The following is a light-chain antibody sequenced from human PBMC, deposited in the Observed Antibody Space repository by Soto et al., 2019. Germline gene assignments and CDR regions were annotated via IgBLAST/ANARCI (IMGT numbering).Light chain of an antibody. Sequence: DMQMTQSPSTLSASVGDRVTITCRASQSISMWLAGYQQKPGKAPKVLIYVASTLQSGVPSRFSGSGYGTDFTLXISRLQSEDFATYYCQQYYEFPLTFGGGTKV. CDR1: QSISMW. CDR2: VAS. J-gene: IGKJ4*01. V-gene: IGKV1-5*01. CDR3: QQYYEFPLT.